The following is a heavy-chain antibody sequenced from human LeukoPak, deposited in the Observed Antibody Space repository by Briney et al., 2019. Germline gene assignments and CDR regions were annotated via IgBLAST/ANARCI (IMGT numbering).Heavy chain of an antibody. D-gene: IGHD6-6*01. J-gene: IGHJ4*02. CDR1: GGSITVYY. CDR3: ARGGSRSYTSSTLDY. V-gene: IGHV4-59*12. CDR2: ISYSGRT. Sequence: SETLSLTCSVSGGSITVYYWNWIRQSPGKGLEWVGSISYSGRTNYNPSLKSRVTISIDTSKNRFSLKVSSVIAADTAMYYCARGGSRSYTSSTLDYWGQGTLVTVSS.